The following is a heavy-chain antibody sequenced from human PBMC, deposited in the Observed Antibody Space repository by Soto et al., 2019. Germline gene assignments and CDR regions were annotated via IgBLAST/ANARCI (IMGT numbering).Heavy chain of an antibody. J-gene: IGHJ4*02. CDR2: ISYDGSNK. D-gene: IGHD3-16*02. CDR1: GFTFSSYG. CDR3: AKGYYDYVWGSYRYAAVGY. Sequence: VQLVESGGGVVQPGRSLRLSCAASGFTFSSYGMHWVRQAPGKGLEWVAVISYDGSNKYYADSVKGRFTISRDNSKNTLYLQMNSLRAEDTAVYYCAKGYYDYVWGSYRYAAVGYWGQGTLVTVSS. V-gene: IGHV3-30*18.